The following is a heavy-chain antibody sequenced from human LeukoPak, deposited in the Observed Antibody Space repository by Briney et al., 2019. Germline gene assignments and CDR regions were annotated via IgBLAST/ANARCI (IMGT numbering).Heavy chain of an antibody. CDR2: ISSSSSYI. CDR3: ARSFLSIAAAATDY. J-gene: IGHJ4*02. D-gene: IGHD6-13*01. V-gene: IGHV3-21*01. Sequence: GGSLRLSCAASGFTFSSYSMNWVRQAPGKGLEWVSSISSSSSYIYYADSVKGRFTISRDNAKNSLYLQMNSLRAEDAAVYYCARSFLSIAAAATDYWGQGTLVTVSS. CDR1: GFTFSSYS.